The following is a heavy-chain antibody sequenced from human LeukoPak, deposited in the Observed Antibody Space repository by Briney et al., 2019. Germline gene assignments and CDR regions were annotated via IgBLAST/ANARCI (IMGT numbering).Heavy chain of an antibody. J-gene: IGHJ4*02. D-gene: IGHD5-12*01. CDR3: ASPSRVSGYLLN. CDR1: GGSFNGYY. V-gene: IGHV4-34*01. Sequence: SETLSLTCAVYGGSFNGYYWSWIRQPPGKGLEWIGEINHSGSTNYNPSLKSRVTISVDTSKNQFSLKLSSVTAADTAVYYCASPSRVSGYLLNWGQGTLVTVSS. CDR2: INHSGST.